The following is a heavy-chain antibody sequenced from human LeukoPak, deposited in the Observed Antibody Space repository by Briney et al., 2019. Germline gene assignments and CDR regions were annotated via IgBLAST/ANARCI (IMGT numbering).Heavy chain of an antibody. CDR2: ISDKGRTK. J-gene: IGHJ4*02. Sequence: GGSLRLSCAASGLTFSDYHMNWIRQAPGKGLEWVSHISDKGRTKYYANSVQGRFTVSRDNAKNSLYLQMNSLRADDTAVYYCATVHFGYFTFWGQGTLDPVSS. V-gene: IGHV3-11*01. CDR1: GLTFSDYH. CDR3: ATVHFGYFTF. D-gene: IGHD3-3*01.